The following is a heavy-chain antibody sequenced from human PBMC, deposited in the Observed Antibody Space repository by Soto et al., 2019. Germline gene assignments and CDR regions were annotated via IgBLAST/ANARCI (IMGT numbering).Heavy chain of an antibody. Sequence: LRLSCAASGFTFSSYSMNWVRQAPGKGLEWVSSISSSSSYIYYADSVKGRFTISRDNAKNSLYLQMNSLRAEDTAVYYCARDPGGPYCSGGSCYPPYDYWGQGTLVTVSS. CDR3: ARDPGGPYCSGGSCYPPYDY. CDR1: GFTFSSYS. V-gene: IGHV3-21*01. D-gene: IGHD2-15*01. CDR2: ISSSSSYI. J-gene: IGHJ4*02.